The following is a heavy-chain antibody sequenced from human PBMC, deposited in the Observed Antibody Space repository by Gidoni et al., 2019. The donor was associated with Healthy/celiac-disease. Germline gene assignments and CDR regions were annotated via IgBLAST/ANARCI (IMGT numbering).Heavy chain of an antibody. CDR1: GFTFSSYA. Sequence: QVQLVESGGGVVQPGRSLRLSCAASGFTFSSYAMHWVRQAPGKGLEWVAVISYDGSNKYYADSVKGRFTISRDNSKNTLYLQMNSLRAEDTAVYYCAREGYYDSSGYYLYWGQGTLVTVSS. V-gene: IGHV3-30*04. J-gene: IGHJ4*02. D-gene: IGHD3-22*01. CDR3: AREGYYDSSGYYLY. CDR2: ISYDGSNK.